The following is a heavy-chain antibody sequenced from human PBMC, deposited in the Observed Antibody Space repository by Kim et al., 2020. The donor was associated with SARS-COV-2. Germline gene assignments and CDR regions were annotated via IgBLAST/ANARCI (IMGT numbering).Heavy chain of an antibody. Sequence: GGSLRLSCSASGFTFSNYGMHWVRQAPGKGLEWVAVIWYSGGNKYYADSVKGRFTISRDNSKNTLYLQMNSLRAEDTAVYYCARDQTYYYSSSGYYGSFASWGQGNPVTAS. D-gene: IGHD3-22*01. J-gene: IGHJ4*02. CDR3: ARDQTYYYSSSGYYGSFAS. CDR1: GFTFSNYG. CDR2: IWYSGGNK. V-gene: IGHV3-33*01.